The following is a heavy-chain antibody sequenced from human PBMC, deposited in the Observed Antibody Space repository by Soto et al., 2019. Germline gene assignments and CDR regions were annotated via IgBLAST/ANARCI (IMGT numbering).Heavy chain of an antibody. D-gene: IGHD3-10*01. V-gene: IGHV3-74*01. CDR1: GFTFSSYW. CDR2: IIGDGTIT. J-gene: IGHJ5*02. CDR3: ARDPSDAAGITWFDP. Sequence: GGSLRLSCAASGFTFSSYWMHWVRQAPGKGLVWVSRIIGDGTITSYADAVKGRFTISRDNAKNTPYLQMNSLRAEDTAVYYCARDPSDAAGITWFDPWGQGTLVTVSS.